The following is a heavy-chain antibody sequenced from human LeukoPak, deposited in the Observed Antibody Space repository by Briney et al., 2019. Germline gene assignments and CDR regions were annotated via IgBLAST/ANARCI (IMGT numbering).Heavy chain of an antibody. CDR1: GYSFTSYW. D-gene: IGHD3-10*01. J-gene: IGHJ6*02. CDR2: IYPGDSDT. V-gene: IGHV5-51*01. CDR3: ARGYYYGSGSYYNRKDYYGMDV. Sequence: GESLKISCKGSGYSFTSYWIGWVRQMPGKGLEWMGIIYPGDSDTRYSPSFQGQVTISADKSISTAYLQWSSLKASDTAMYYCARGYYYGSGSYYNRKDYYGMDVWGQGTTVTVTS.